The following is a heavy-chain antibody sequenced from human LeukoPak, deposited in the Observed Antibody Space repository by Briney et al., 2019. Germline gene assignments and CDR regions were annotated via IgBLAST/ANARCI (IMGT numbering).Heavy chain of an antibody. CDR2: ISSGSSYI. Sequence: GGTLRLSCAASGFTFSSYSMNWVRQAPGKGLEWVSSISSGSSYIYSADSVKGRFTISRDNAKNSLYLQMNSLRVEDTAMYYCARGVASTGIDYWGQGILVTVSS. CDR3: ARGVASTGIDY. V-gene: IGHV3-21*01. D-gene: IGHD3-10*01. CDR1: GFTFSSYS. J-gene: IGHJ4*02.